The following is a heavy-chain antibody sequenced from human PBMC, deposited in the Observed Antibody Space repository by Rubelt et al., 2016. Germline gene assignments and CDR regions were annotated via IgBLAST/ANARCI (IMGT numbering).Heavy chain of an antibody. V-gene: IGHV4-34*01. Sequence: QVQLRQWGAGLLKPSETLSLACAVYGESFSGYYWTWIRQTPGKGLEWIGEVNDSGTTNYNASLKRRVTISVDTSKNQFPLKLSSVTAADTALYHCARVPFGYFDYWGQGTLVTVSS. CDR2: VNDSGTT. J-gene: IGHJ4*02. CDR1: GESFSGYY. D-gene: IGHD3-10*01. CDR3: ARVPFGYFDY.